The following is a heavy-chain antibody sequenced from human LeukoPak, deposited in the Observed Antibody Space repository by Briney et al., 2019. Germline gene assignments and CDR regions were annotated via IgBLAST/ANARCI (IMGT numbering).Heavy chain of an antibody. D-gene: IGHD3-22*01. V-gene: IGHV4-4*07. CDR2: IYTSGST. CDR1: GGSISSYY. CDR3: ARGGYYYDSSGYYYLDY. J-gene: IGHJ4*02. Sequence: SETLSLTCTVSGGSISSYYWSWIRQPAGKGLEWIGRIYTSGSTIYNPSLKSRVTMSVDTSKNQFSLKLSSVTAADTAVYYCARGGYYYDSSGYYYLDYWGQGTLVTVSS.